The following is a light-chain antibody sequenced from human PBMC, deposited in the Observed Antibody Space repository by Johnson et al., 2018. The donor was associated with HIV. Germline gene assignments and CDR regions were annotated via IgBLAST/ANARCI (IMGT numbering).Light chain of an antibody. CDR1: SSNIGRNY. CDR3: GTWDSSLSAYV. Sequence: QSVLTQPPSVSAAPGQKVTISCSGSSSNIGRNYVSWYQQLPGTAPKLLIYDNNNRPSGIPDRLSGSKSGTSATLGITGLQTGDEADYYCGTWDSSLSAYVFGTGTKVTVL. CDR2: DNN. V-gene: IGLV1-51*01. J-gene: IGLJ1*01.